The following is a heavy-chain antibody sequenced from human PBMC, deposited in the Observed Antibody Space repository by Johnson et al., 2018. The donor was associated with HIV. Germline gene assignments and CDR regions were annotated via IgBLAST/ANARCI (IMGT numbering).Heavy chain of an antibody. Sequence: EQLVESGGDLVQPGGSLRLFCAASGFTFDDYGMSWVRQAPGKGLEWVSGITWNGRSTRYVDSVKGRSTTSRDNAKNSLYLKMNSLRAEDTALYYCAGGGLDYQNIHDAFDVWGQGTMVTVSS. CDR1: GFTFDDYG. CDR2: ITWNGRST. D-gene: IGHD2-2*01. CDR3: AGGGLDYQNIHDAFDV. V-gene: IGHV3-20*04. J-gene: IGHJ3*01.